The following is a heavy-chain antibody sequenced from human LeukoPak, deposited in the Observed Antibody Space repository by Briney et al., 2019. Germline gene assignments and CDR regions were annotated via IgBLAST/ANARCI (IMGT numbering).Heavy chain of an antibody. D-gene: IGHD1-14*01. CDR3: ARGRTGRYYYFDY. Sequence: SETLSLTCNVSGGSVSTSGYFWGWVRQPPGKGLEWIGSIYWTGGSNYTPSLKSRATISLDTSNNQFSLRLRSVTAADTALYFCARGRTGRYYYFDYWGQGSLVSVSS. V-gene: IGHV4-39*07. J-gene: IGHJ4*02. CDR2: IYWTGGS. CDR1: GGSVSTSGYF.